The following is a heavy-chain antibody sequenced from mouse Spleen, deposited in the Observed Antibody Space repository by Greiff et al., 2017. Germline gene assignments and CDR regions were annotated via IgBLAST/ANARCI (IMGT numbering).Heavy chain of an antibody. CDR1: GFTFSSYG. V-gene: IGHV5-6*01. Sequence: EVQVVESGGDLVKPGGSLKLSCAASGFTFSSYGMSWVRQTPDKRLEWVATISSGGSYTYYPDSVKGRFTISRDNAKNTLYLQMSSLKSEDTAMYYCARQGYYGSSSYWYFDVWGAGTTVTVSS. CDR2: ISSGGSYT. D-gene: IGHD1-1*01. J-gene: IGHJ1*01. CDR3: ARQGYYGSSSYWYFDV.